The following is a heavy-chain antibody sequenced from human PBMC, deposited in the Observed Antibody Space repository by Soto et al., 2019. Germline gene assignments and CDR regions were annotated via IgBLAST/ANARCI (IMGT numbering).Heavy chain of an antibody. CDR2: MNPNSGDT. V-gene: IGHV1-8*01. CDR1: GYSFTSYD. Sequence: ASVKVSCKASGYSFTSYDINWVRQATGQGLEWMGRMNPNSGDTAYAQKFQGRVTMTRDTSIRTAYMELSSLRSEDTAVYYCARVPFSISDAFDIWGQGTLVTVSS. CDR3: ARVPFSISDAFDI. D-gene: IGHD3-3*02. J-gene: IGHJ3*02.